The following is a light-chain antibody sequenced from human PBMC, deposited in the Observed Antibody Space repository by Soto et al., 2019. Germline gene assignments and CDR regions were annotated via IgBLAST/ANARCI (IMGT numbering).Light chain of an antibody. CDR3: SSYAGSSTYV. CDR2: EVS. V-gene: IGLV2-23*02. Sequence: QSVLTQPASVSGSPGQSITISCTGTSSDVGSYNLVSWYQQHPGKAPKPMIYEVSKRPSGFSSRFSGSKSGNTASLTISGLQAEDEADYYCSSYAGSSTYVFGTGTKVTVL. J-gene: IGLJ1*01. CDR1: SSDVGSYNL.